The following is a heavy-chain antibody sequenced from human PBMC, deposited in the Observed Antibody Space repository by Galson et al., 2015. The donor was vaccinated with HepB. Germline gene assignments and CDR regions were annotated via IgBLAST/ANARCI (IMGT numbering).Heavy chain of an antibody. CDR3: ASNVLYYYDSSGYYSLDY. V-gene: IGHV3-30*04. Sequence: SLRLSCAASGFTFSSYAMHWVRQAPGKGLEWVAVISYDGSNKYYADSVKGRFTISRDNPKNTLYLQMNSLRAEDTAVYYCASNVLYYYDSSGYYSLDYWGQGTLVTVSS. J-gene: IGHJ4*02. CDR2: ISYDGSNK. D-gene: IGHD3-22*01. CDR1: GFTFSSYA.